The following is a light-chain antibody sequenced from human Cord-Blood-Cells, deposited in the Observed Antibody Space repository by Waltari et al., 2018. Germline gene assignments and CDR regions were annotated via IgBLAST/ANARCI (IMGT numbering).Light chain of an antibody. J-gene: IGKJ3*01. Sequence: DIVMTQSPDSLAVSLGERATINCKSSQSVLYSSNNKNYLAWYQQKPGQPPKLLIYWASTRESGVPDRFSGSGSGTDFILTISSLQAEDVAVYYCQQYYSTPQGFTFGPGTKVDIK. CDR3: QQYYSTPQGFT. CDR2: WAS. CDR1: QSVLYSSNNKNY. V-gene: IGKV4-1*01.